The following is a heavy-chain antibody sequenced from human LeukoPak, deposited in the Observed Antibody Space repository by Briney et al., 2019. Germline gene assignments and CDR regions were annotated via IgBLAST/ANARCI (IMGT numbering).Heavy chain of an antibody. Sequence: ASVKVSCKASGYTFTSYDINWLRQASGQGREWMGCMNPNSGNTGYAQNFQGRVTITRDTSINTAYMELSSLRSEDTAIYFCARALHCSGGSCYSAPTPYDYWGQGTPVTVSS. J-gene: IGHJ4*02. CDR3: ARALHCSGGSCYSAPTPYDY. CDR2: MNPNSGNT. D-gene: IGHD2-15*01. CDR1: GYTFTSYD. V-gene: IGHV1-8*03.